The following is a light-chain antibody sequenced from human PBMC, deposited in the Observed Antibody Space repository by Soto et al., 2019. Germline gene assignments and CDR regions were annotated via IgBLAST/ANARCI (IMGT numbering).Light chain of an antibody. V-gene: IGLV1-40*01. CDR1: SSNIGAGYD. CDR3: QSYDSSLSVVV. Sequence: QTVVTQPPSVSGAPGQRVTISCTGSSSNIGAGYDVHWYQQLPGTAPKLLIYDNTYRPSGVPGRFSGSKSGTSASLAITGLQAEDEADYYCQSYDSSLSVVVFGGGTQLTVL. CDR2: DNT. J-gene: IGLJ2*01.